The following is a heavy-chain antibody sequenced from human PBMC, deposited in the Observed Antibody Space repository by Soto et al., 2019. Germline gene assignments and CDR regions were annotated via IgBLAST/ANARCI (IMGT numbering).Heavy chain of an antibody. CDR1: GGSISSSNW. J-gene: IGHJ4*02. CDR3: ARQGGYDPLIYYFDY. D-gene: IGHD5-12*01. V-gene: IGHV4-4*02. Sequence: QVQLQESGPGLVKPSGTLSLTCAVSGGSISSSNWWSWVRQPPGKGLAWIGEIYHSGSTNYNPSLKSRVTISVDKSKNQFSLKLSSVTAADTAVYYCARQGGYDPLIYYFDYWGQGTLVTVSS. CDR2: IYHSGST.